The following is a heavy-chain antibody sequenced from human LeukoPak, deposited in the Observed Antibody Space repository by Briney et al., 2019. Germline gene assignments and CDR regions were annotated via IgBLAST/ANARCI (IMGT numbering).Heavy chain of an antibody. V-gene: IGHV4-4*02. D-gene: IGHD6-19*01. Sequence: PSETLSLTCAVSGGSISSSNWWSWVRQPPGKGLEWIGEIYHSGSTNYNPSLKSRVTIPVDKSKNQFSLKLSSVTAADTAVYYCATSMTLAVAGTLEEGAFDIWGQGTMVTVSS. CDR1: GGSISSSNW. CDR2: IYHSGST. CDR3: ATSMTLAVAGTLEEGAFDI. J-gene: IGHJ3*02.